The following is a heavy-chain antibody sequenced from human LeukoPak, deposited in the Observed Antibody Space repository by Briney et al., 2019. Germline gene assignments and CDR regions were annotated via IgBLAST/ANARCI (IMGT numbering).Heavy chain of an antibody. Sequence: ASVKVSCKASAYTFTSYGISWVRQAPGQGLEWMGWISVYNGHTNYAQNLQGRVTMTRDMSTSTVYMELSSLRSEDTAVYYCARDLGYSYGEKGDYYYMDVWGKGTTVTVSS. CDR1: AYTFTSYG. J-gene: IGHJ6*03. CDR2: ISVYNGHT. V-gene: IGHV1-18*01. CDR3: ARDLGYSYGEKGDYYYMDV. D-gene: IGHD5-18*01.